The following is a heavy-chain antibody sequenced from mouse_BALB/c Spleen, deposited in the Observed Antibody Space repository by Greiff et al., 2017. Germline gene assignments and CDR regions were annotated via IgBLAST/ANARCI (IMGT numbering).Heavy chain of an antibody. CDR2: INPYNDGT. CDR3: ARWSGKGSTAWFAY. V-gene: IGHV1-14*01. J-gene: IGHJ3*01. D-gene: IGHD2-1*01. CDR1: GYTFTSYV. Sequence: VQLKESGPELVKPGASVKMSCKASGYTFTSYVMHWVKQKPGQGLEWIGYINPYNDGTKYNEKFKGKATLTSDKSSSTAYMELSSLTSEDSAVYYCARWSGKGSTAWFAYWGQGTLVTVSA.